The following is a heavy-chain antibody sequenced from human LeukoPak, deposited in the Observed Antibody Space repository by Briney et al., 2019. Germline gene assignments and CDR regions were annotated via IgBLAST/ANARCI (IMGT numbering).Heavy chain of an antibody. J-gene: IGHJ3*02. CDR2: INHSGST. V-gene: IGHV4-34*01. Sequence: SETLSLTCAVYGGSFSGYYWSWIRQPPGKGLEWIGEINHSGSTNYNPSLKSRVTISVDTSKNQFSLKLSSVTAADTAVYYCARGAAGYYFDIWGQGTMVTVSS. CDR3: ARGAAGYYFDI. CDR1: GGSFSGYY. D-gene: IGHD3-9*01.